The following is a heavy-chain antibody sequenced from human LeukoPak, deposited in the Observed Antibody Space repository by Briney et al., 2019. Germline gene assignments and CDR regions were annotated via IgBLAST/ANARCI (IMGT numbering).Heavy chain of an antibody. CDR2: ISYDGSNK. CDR3: ARAYYYDSSGSPAY. J-gene: IGHJ4*02. V-gene: IGHV3-30*04. D-gene: IGHD3-22*01. CDR1: GFTFSSYA. Sequence: PGGSLRLSCAASGFTFSSYAMHWVRQAPDKGLEWVAVISYDGSNKYYADSVKGRFTISRDNSKNTLYLQMNSLRAEDTAVYYCARAYYYDSSGSPAYWGQGTLVTVSS.